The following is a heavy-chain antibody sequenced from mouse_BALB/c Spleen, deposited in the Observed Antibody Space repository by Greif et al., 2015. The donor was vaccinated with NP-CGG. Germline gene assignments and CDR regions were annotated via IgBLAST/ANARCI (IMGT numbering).Heavy chain of an antibody. J-gene: IGHJ1*01. CDR3: ARGYGSYWYFDV. Sequence: DLVKPGASVKLSCKASGNTFTSYWINWIKQRPGQGLEWIGRIAPGSGSTYYNEMFKGKATLTVDTSSSSSYIQLSILSSEDSAVYFCARGYGSYWYFDVWGAGTTVTVSS. V-gene: IGHV1S41*01. CDR2: IAPGSGST. D-gene: IGHD2-14*01. CDR1: GNTFTSYW.